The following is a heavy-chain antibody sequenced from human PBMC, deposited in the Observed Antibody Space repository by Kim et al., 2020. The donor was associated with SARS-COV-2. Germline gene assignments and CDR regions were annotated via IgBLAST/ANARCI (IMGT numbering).Heavy chain of an antibody. V-gene: IGHV3-23*01. J-gene: IGHJ3*02. D-gene: IGHD1-26*01. CDR3: AKRARSSGSYAPGAFDI. Sequence: VKGRFTISRDNSKTPLYLQMNGRRAEDTAVYYCAKRARSSGSYAPGAFDIWGQGTMVTVSS.